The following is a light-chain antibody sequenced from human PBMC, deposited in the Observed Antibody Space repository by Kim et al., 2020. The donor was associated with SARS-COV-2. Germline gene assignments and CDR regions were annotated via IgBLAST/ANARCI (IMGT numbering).Light chain of an antibody. CDR2: EVY. Sequence: GQSVTISCTGTSSDIGNSNFVSWYHHHPGKVPKLIIFEVYKRPSGVPDRFSGSKSGNTASLTVSGLQPEDEGDYYCSSYAGSNIGVFGTGTKVTVL. V-gene: IGLV2-8*01. CDR3: SSYAGSNIGV. CDR1: SSDIGNSNF. J-gene: IGLJ1*01.